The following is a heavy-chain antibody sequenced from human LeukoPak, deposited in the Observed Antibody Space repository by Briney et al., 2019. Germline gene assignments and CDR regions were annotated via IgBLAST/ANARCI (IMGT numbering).Heavy chain of an antibody. J-gene: IGHJ4*02. CDR1: GFTFSNYV. V-gene: IGHV3-64*02. CDR3: AIIPLGGRFDY. CDR2: ISSKGGST. Sequence: GGSLRLSCAASGFTFSNYVMYWVRQAPGKGLEYVSGISSKGGSTYYVDSVRDRFTISRDNSKNILYLQMGSLRPEDMAVYYCAIIPLGGRFDYWGQGTLVIVSS. D-gene: IGHD3-10*01.